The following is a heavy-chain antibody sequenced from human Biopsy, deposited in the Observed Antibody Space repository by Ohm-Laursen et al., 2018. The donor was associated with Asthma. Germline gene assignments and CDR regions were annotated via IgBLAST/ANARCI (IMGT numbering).Heavy chain of an antibody. V-gene: IGHV3-11*01. Sequence: GSLRLSCTASGFSFGDYFMTWVRQAPGKGLEWVASISSSGSTKYPSESVLGRCTISRDNTQKSMSLELRSLRVEDTAIYYCARVLESSSWGPFYFFTLDVWGQGTPVAVS. CDR3: ARVLESSSWGPFYFFTLDV. J-gene: IGHJ6*02. CDR2: ISSSGSTK. CDR1: GFSFGDYF. D-gene: IGHD6-13*01.